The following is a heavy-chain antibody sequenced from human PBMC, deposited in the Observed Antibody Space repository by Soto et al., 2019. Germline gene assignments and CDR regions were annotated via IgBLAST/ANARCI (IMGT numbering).Heavy chain of an antibody. CDR3: ARDRKLELPGNYYYYGMDV. J-gene: IGHJ6*02. CDR2: ISSSGTV. Sequence: SETLSVTCSVSGGSIRYYFWTWIRQAPGRGLEWIGYISSSGTVKYNSSLKSRVTISLDRSRNQFSLKLSSVTAADTAVYFCARDRKLELPGNYYYYGMDVWGQGTTVTVSS. CDR1: GGSIRYYF. D-gene: IGHD1-7*01. V-gene: IGHV4-59*13.